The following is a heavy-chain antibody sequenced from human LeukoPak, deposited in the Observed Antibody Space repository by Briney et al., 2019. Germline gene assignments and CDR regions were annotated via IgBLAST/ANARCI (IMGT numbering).Heavy chain of an antibody. J-gene: IGHJ4*02. V-gene: IGHV1-18*04. D-gene: IGHD3-3*01. CDR1: GYTFTGYY. Sequence: ASVKVSCKASGYTFTGYYMHWVRQAPGQGLEWMGWISAYNGNTNYAQKLQGRVTMTTDTSTSTAYMELRSLRSDDTAVYYCARVEYYDFWSGYHYFDYWGQGTLVTVSS. CDR2: ISAYNGNT. CDR3: ARVEYYDFWSGYHYFDY.